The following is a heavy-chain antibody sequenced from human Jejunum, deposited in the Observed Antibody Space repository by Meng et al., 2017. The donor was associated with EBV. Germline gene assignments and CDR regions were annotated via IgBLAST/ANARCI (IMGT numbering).Heavy chain of an antibody. CDR3: ARGGGGPDY. CDR1: GVSMSDFY. J-gene: IGHJ4*02. CDR2: IYYSVST. Sequence: QVQLQESGPGLVKPSETLSLTCTVSGVSMSDFYWSWFRQPPGKGLEWIGYIYYSVSTNYNPSLKSRVTISVDTSKDQFSLMLSSVTAADTAVYYCARGGGGPDYWGQGILVTVSS. D-gene: IGHD3-10*01. V-gene: IGHV4-59*01.